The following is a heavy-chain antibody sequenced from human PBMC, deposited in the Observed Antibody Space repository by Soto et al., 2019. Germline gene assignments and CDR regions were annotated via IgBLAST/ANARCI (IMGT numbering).Heavy chain of an antibody. V-gene: IGHV1-46*04. CDR2: VNPSGGHT. Sequence: QVQLMQSGAEVKKPGASVKVSCKASGDTFTEYYIHWVRQAPGQGLEWMGTVNPSGGHTTYAQHLLGRVTMTRDTATSKLYMELTSLTSEDTAVYYCARGGPVVVVTAALDYWGQGTLVTVSS. D-gene: IGHD2-21*02. CDR3: ARGGPVVVVTAALDY. CDR1: GDTFTEYY. J-gene: IGHJ4*02.